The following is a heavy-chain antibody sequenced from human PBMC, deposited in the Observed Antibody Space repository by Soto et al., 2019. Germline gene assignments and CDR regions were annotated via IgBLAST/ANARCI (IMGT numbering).Heavy chain of an antibody. CDR3: ARGPRNWGVDY. J-gene: IGHJ4*02. D-gene: IGHD7-27*01. CDR2: MNPNNGNT. V-gene: IGHV1-8*01. CDR1: AYTFTSYD. Sequence: QVQLVQSVAEVKKPGASVKVSCKAAAYTFTSYDINWVRQATGQDFEWMGWMNPNNGNTAYAQKFQGRVTMTRDTSKSTAFMELSSLTSEDTAVYYCARGPRNWGVDYWGQGTLVNVSS.